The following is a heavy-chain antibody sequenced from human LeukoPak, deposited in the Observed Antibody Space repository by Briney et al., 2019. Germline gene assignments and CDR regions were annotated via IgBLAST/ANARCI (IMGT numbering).Heavy chain of an antibody. CDR1: GFTFSNYW. Sequence: GGSLRLSCAASGFTFSNYWMHWVRQAPGKGLVWVSRINSDGINTSYADSVKGRFTISRDNAKNTLYLQMNSLRAEDTAVYYCAKGVIVLMVYAPFDYWGQGTLVTVSS. CDR2: INSDGINT. J-gene: IGHJ4*02. D-gene: IGHD2-8*01. CDR3: AKGVIVLMVYAPFDY. V-gene: IGHV3-74*01.